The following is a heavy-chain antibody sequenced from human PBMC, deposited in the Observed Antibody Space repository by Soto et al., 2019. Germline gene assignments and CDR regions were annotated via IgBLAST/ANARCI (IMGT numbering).Heavy chain of an antibody. Sequence: LRLSCAASGFTFSSYEMNWVRQAPGKGLEWVSYISSSGSTIYYADSVKGRFTISRDNAKNSLYLQMNSLRAEDTAVYYCARLYYYDSSGPYWGQGTLVTVSS. CDR2: ISSSGSTI. CDR3: ARLYYYDSSGPY. J-gene: IGHJ4*02. V-gene: IGHV3-48*03. CDR1: GFTFSSYE. D-gene: IGHD3-22*01.